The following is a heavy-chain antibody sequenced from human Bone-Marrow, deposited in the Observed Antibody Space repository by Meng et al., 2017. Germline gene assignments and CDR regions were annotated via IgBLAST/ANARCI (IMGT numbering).Heavy chain of an antibody. CDR1: GGSISSGGYY. CDR2: IYYSGST. D-gene: IGHD1-26*01. CDR3: ARVGYSGSRVTSYYFDY. V-gene: IGHV4-31*01. Sequence: QVRLQESGPGLVKPSQTLSLTCTVSGGSISSGGYYWSWIRQNPGKGLEWIGYIYYSGSTYYNPSLKSLVTISVDTSKNQFSLKLSSVTAADTAVYYCARVGYSGSRVTSYYFDYWGQGTLVTVSS. J-gene: IGHJ4*02.